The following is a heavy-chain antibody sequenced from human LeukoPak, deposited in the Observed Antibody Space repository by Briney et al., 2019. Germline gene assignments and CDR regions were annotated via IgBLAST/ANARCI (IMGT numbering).Heavy chain of an antibody. Sequence: ASVKVSCKASGYIFTNYYMHWVRQAPGQGLEWMGIINPSGGATSYSQMFQGRVTLTRDTSTNTVYMELSNLGFEDTAVYFCARATLSDYYFNYWGQGTLVTVSS. CDR2: INPSGGAT. CDR3: ARATLSDYYFNY. CDR1: GYIFTNYY. V-gene: IGHV1-46*01. J-gene: IGHJ4*02.